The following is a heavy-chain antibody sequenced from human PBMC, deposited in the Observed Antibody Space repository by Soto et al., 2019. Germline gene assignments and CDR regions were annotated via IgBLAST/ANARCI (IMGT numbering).Heavy chain of an antibody. D-gene: IGHD6-13*01. CDR3: ARLGVRYSSSFDY. CDR2: IYPGDSDT. Sequence: PGESLKISCKGSGYSFTSYWIGWGGQMPGKGLEWMGVIYPGDSDTRYSPSFQGQVTISADKSISTAYLQWSSLKASDTAMYYCARLGVRYSSSFDYWGQGTLVTVSS. V-gene: IGHV5-51*01. CDR1: GYSFTSYW. J-gene: IGHJ4*02.